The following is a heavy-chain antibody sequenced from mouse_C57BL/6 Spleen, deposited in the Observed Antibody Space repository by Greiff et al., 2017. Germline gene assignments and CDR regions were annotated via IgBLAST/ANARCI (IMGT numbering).Heavy chain of an antibody. CDR3: TRLYGSSYGRYFDV. Sequence: VQLQQSGAELVRPGASVTLSCKASGYTFTDYEMHWVKQTPVHGLEWIGAIDPETGGTAYNQKFKGKAILTADKSSSTAYMELRSLTSEDSAVYYCTRLYGSSYGRYFDVWGTGTTVTVSS. J-gene: IGHJ1*03. CDR1: GYTFTDYE. V-gene: IGHV1-15*01. D-gene: IGHD1-1*01. CDR2: IDPETGGT.